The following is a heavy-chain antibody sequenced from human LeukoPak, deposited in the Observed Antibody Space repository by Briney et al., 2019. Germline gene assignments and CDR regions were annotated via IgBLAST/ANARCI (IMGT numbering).Heavy chain of an antibody. CDR2: IYPDNGGT. J-gene: IGHJ3*02. CDR1: GFTFTDYY. Sequence: ASVKVSCKASGFTFTDYYLHWVRQAPGQGLEWMGWIYPDNGGTHYVQKFQGRVTMTRDTSITTAYMELSRLRSDDTAVYYCARARASDAFDIWGQGTMVTVSS. V-gene: IGHV1-2*02. CDR3: ARARASDAFDI.